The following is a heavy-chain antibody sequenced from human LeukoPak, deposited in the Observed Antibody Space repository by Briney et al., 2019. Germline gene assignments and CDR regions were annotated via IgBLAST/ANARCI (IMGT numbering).Heavy chain of an antibody. D-gene: IGHD5-24*01. CDR1: GFTFDDYG. CDR2: INWNGGST. CDR3: ARDQMATITYSGFDY. Sequence: GGSLRLSCAASGFTFDDYGMSWVRQAPGEGLEWVSGINWNGGSTGYADSVEGRFTISRDNAKNSLYLQMNSLRAEDTALYYCARDQMATITYSGFDYWGQGTLVTVSS. V-gene: IGHV3-20*04. J-gene: IGHJ4*02.